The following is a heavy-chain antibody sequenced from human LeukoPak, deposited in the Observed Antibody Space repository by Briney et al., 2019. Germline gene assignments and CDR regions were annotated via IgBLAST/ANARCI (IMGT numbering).Heavy chain of an antibody. Sequence: PSETLSLTCTVSGGSISSYYWSWIRQPPGKGLEWIGYIYYSGSTNYNPSLKSRVTISVDTSKNQFSPKLSSVTAADTAVYYCAKASGYSSSWYGFGWFDPWGQGTLVTVSS. V-gene: IGHV4-59*08. D-gene: IGHD6-13*01. CDR2: IYYSGST. J-gene: IGHJ5*02. CDR3: AKASGYSSSWYGFGWFDP. CDR1: GGSISSYY.